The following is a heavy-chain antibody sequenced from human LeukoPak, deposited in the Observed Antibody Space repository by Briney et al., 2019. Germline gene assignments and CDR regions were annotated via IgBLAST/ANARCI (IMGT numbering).Heavy chain of an antibody. CDR1: GFTFSDYS. Sequence: GGSLRLSCAASGFTFSDYSLSWVRQAPGKGLEWVSSISSSRNYKYYSDSVKGRFTISTDNAKYSLDLQMNSLGVEDTALYYCARGSSGAGYYFDYWGLGTLVTVSS. D-gene: IGHD3-22*01. CDR2: ISSSRNYK. CDR3: ARGSSGAGYYFDY. V-gene: IGHV3-21*01. J-gene: IGHJ4*02.